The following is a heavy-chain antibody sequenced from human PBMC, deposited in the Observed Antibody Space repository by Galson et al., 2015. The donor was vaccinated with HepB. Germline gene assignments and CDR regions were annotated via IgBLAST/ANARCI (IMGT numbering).Heavy chain of an antibody. D-gene: IGHD6-19*01. CDR2: ISYDGSNK. Sequence: SLRLSCAASGFTFSSYAMHWVRQAPGKGLEWVAVISYDGSNKYYADSVKGRFTISRDNSKNTLYLQMNSLRAEDTAVYYCAREGSIAVAGNYFDYWGQGTLVTVSS. CDR3: AREGSIAVAGNYFDY. CDR1: GFTFSSYA. V-gene: IGHV3-30*04. J-gene: IGHJ4*02.